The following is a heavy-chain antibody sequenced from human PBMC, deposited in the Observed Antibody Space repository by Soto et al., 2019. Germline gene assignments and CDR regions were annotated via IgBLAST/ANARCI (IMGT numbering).Heavy chain of an antibody. J-gene: IGHJ6*02. Sequence: PGGSLRLSCAASGFTFSDYYMSWIRQAPGKGLEWVSYISSSGSTIYYADSVKGRFTISRDNAKNSLYLQMNSLRAEDTAVYYCAREAIYYDILTEYRVLDYYGMDVWGQGTTVIVS. CDR3: AREAIYYDILTEYRVLDYYGMDV. V-gene: IGHV3-11*01. CDR2: ISSSGSTI. CDR1: GFTFSDYY. D-gene: IGHD3-9*01.